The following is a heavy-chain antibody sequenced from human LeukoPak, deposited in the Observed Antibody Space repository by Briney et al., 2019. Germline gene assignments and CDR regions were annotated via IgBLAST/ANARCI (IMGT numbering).Heavy chain of an antibody. D-gene: IGHD3-22*01. V-gene: IGHV4-59*08. CDR2: IYYSGST. Sequence: PSETLSLTCTVSGGSISSYYWSWIRQPPGKGLERIGYIYYSGSTNYNPSLKSRVTISVDTSKNQFSLKLSSVTAADTAVYYCARVRSSGYYYPPYYYYGMDVWGQGTTVTVSS. CDR1: GGSISSYY. CDR3: ARVRSSGYYYPPYYYYGMDV. J-gene: IGHJ6*02.